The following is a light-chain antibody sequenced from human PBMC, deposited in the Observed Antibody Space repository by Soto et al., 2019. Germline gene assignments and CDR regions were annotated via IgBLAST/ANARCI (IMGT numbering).Light chain of an antibody. CDR2: GAS. Sequence: EIVMTQSPATMSVSAGKRDTLSCRASQSVSSNLAWYQQKPGQAPRLLIYGASSRATGIPDRFSGSGSGTDFTLTISRLEAEDFAVYYCQQSSSSPITFGQGTRLEI. CDR1: QSVSSN. CDR3: QQSSSSPIT. J-gene: IGKJ5*01. V-gene: IGKV3D-15*01.